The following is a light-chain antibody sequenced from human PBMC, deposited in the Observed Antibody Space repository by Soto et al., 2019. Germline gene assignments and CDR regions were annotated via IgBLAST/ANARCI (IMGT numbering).Light chain of an antibody. CDR1: SSDFGGYNY. CDR3: CSYTSSNSLV. J-gene: IGLJ1*01. Sequence: QSALTQPASVSVSPGQSITISCTGTSSDFGGYNYVSWYQQHPGRAPKVLIYDVSNRPAGVSDRFSGSRSGNTASLTISGLHSEDEADYYCCSYTSSNSLVFGTGTKVTVL. CDR2: DVS. V-gene: IGLV2-14*01.